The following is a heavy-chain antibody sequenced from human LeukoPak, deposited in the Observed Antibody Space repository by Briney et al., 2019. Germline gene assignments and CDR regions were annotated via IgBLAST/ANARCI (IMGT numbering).Heavy chain of an antibody. CDR3: ANHPRLGGRGPEN. D-gene: IGHD3-16*01. CDR1: GFTFSAYR. J-gene: IGHJ4*02. CDR2: INQDGSET. V-gene: IGHV3-7*05. Sequence: GGSLRLSCAASGFTFSAYRMSWVRQAPGKGLEWVADINQDGSETYHVASMKGRFTISRDNAKNSLYLQMNSLRAEDTAVYFWANHPRLGGRGPENWGQGTLVTVSS.